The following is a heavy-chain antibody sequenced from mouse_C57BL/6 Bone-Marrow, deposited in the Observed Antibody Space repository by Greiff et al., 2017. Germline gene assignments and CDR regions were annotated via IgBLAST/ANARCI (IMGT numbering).Heavy chain of an antibody. V-gene: IGHV5-12*01. CDR1: GFTFSDYY. D-gene: IGHD1-1*01. CDR3: ARPIDYYYPAWFAY. J-gene: IGHJ3*01. CDR2: ISNGGGST. Sequence: EVMLVESGGGLVQPGGSLKLSCAASGFTFSDYYMYWVRQTPEKRLEWVAYISNGGGSTYYPDTVKGRFTISRDNAKNTLYLQMSRLKSEDTAMYYCARPIDYYYPAWFAYWGQGTLVTVSA.